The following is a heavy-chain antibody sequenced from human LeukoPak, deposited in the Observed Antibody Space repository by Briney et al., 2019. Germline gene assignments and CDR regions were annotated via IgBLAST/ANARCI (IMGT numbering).Heavy chain of an antibody. Sequence: GGSLRLSCAASGFTFSSYSMNWVRQAPGKGLEWVSSISSSSSYIYYADSVKGRFTISRDNAKNSLYLQMNSLRAEDTAVYYCARAPLAYCGGDCYTLDYWGQGTLVTVSS. V-gene: IGHV3-21*01. J-gene: IGHJ4*02. CDR2: ISSSSSYI. D-gene: IGHD2-21*02. CDR3: ARAPLAYCGGDCYTLDY. CDR1: GFTFSSYS.